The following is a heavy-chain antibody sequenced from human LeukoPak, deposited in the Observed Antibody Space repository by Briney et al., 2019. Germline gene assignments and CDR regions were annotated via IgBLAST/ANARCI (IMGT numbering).Heavy chain of an antibody. CDR2: IWPDGSKK. CDR1: GFTFSTYA. D-gene: IGHD6-25*01. Sequence: GGSLRLSCAASGFTFSTYAMHWVRQAPGKGLEWVAFIWPDGSKKYYADSVKGRFAISRENSKNTVYLQMNDLRPVDTALYFCAKISSSAESNFDYWGQGTLLTVSS. J-gene: IGHJ4*02. V-gene: IGHV3-30*02. CDR3: AKISSSAESNFDY.